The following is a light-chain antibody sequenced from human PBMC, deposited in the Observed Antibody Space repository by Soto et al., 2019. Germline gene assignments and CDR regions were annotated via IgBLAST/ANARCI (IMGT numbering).Light chain of an antibody. J-gene: IGKJ1*01. CDR3: QHYNSYSEA. CDR1: QTISSW. Sequence: DIQMTQSPSTLSGSVGDRVTITCRASQTISSWLAWYQQKPGKAPKLLIYKASTLKSGVPSRFSGSGSVTEFALTICNLQPDDFATYYCQHYNSYSEAFGQGTKVDIK. V-gene: IGKV1-5*03. CDR2: KAS.